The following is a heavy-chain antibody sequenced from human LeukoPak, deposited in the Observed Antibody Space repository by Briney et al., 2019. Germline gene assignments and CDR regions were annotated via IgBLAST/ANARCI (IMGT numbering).Heavy chain of an antibody. CDR3: ARGVYYDSSGYYNPLNFDY. J-gene: IGHJ4*02. D-gene: IGHD3-22*01. V-gene: IGHV3-74*01. Sequence: PGGSLRLSCAASGFTFTSYWMHWVRQAPGKGLVWVSRINSDGSTRGHADSVKGRFTISRDNAKNTLYLQMNSLRAEDTAVYYCARGVYYDSSGYYNPLNFDYWGQGTLVTVPS. CDR1: GFTFTSYW. CDR2: INSDGSTR.